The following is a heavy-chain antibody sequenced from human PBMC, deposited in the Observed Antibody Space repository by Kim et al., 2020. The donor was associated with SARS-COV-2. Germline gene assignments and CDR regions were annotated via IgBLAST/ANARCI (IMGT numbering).Heavy chain of an antibody. CDR1: GGSISSSSYY. D-gene: IGHD3-16*01. CDR3: ARLDSRQLDGGVY. Sequence: SETLSLTCTVSGGSISSSSYYWGWIRQPPGKGLEWIGSIYYSGSTYYNPSLKSRVTISVDTSKNQFSLKLSSVTAADTAVYYCARLDSRQLDGGVYWGQGTLVTVSS. CDR2: IYYSGST. J-gene: IGHJ4*02. V-gene: IGHV4-39*01.